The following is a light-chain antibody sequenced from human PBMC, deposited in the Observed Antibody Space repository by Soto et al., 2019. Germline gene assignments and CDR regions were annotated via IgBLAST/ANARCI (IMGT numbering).Light chain of an antibody. CDR1: QSVSNSY. V-gene: IGKV3-20*01. Sequence: EIVLTQSPGTLSLSPGERATLSCRASQSVSNSYLAWYQHKPGQTPRLLIYGASSRATGIPDRFSGSGSGTDFTLTISSLEREDFAVYYCQQYGNSPGTFGQGTKVEIK. CDR3: QQYGNSPGT. CDR2: GAS. J-gene: IGKJ1*01.